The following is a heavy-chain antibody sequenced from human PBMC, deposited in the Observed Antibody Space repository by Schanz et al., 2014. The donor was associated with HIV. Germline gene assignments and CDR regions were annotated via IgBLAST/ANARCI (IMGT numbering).Heavy chain of an antibody. CDR2: ISFDGTYE. Sequence: QVQLVESGGGVVQPGKSLRLSCAASGFTFSSYGMHWVRQAPGKGLEWVAVISFDGTYEYYADSVKGRFTISRDNAKNSLYLQMSSLRDEDTAVYYCARDLYDFWSGTQYYLEYWGQGTLVTVSS. D-gene: IGHD3-3*01. CDR3: ARDLYDFWSGTQYYLEY. CDR1: GFTFSSYG. J-gene: IGHJ4*02. V-gene: IGHV3-33*05.